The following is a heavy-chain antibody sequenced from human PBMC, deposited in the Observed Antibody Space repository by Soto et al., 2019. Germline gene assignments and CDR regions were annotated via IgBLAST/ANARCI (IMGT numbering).Heavy chain of an antibody. CDR3: AREVGYYDSSGYWFDP. CDR1: GYTFTSYG. CDR2: ISAYNGNT. D-gene: IGHD3-22*01. V-gene: IGHV1-18*01. J-gene: IGHJ5*02. Sequence: WASVKVSCKASGYTFTSYGISWVRQAPGQGLEWMGWISAYNGNTNYAQKLQGRVTMTTDTSTSTAYMELRSLRSDDTAVYYCAREVGYYDSSGYWFDPWGQGTLVTVSS.